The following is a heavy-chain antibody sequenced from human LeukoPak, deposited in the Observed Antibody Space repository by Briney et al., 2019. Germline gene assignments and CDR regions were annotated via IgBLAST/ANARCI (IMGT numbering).Heavy chain of an antibody. J-gene: IGHJ4*02. Sequence: ASETLSLTCTVSGGSISSSSYYWGWIRQPPGKGLEWIGSIYYSGSTYYNPSLKSRVTISVDTSKNQFSLKLSSVTAADTAVYYCARLVPLYDYVWGSYRYGGDFDYWGQGTLVTVSS. CDR2: IYYSGST. V-gene: IGHV4-39*01. CDR1: GGSISSSSYY. CDR3: ARLVPLYDYVWGSYRYGGDFDY. D-gene: IGHD3-16*02.